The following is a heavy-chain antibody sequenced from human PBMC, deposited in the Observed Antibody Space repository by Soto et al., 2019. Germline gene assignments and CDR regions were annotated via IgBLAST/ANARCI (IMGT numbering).Heavy chain of an antibody. CDR2: LSSGGTT. D-gene: IGHD3-10*01. Sequence: AGGSLRLSCAASGFTVSSNYMSWVRQAPGKGLEYVSVLSSGGTTYHADSVRGRFTISRDNSQNTRYLQMSSLRPEDTAVYYCARGFPSMTYYGEYYFDYWGQGTLVTVSS. V-gene: IGHV3-53*01. CDR3: ARGFPSMTYYGEYYFDY. J-gene: IGHJ4*02. CDR1: GFTVSSNY.